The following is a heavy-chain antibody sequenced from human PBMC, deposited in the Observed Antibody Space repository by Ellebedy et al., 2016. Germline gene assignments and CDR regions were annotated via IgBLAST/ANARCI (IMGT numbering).Heavy chain of an antibody. CDR3: ARLLYGGNSLADAFDI. CDR2: IYPGDSDT. Sequence: GESLKISXKGSGYSFTSYWIGWVRQMPGKGLEWMGIIYPGDSDTRYSPSFQGQVTISADKSISTAYLQWSSLKASDTAMYYCARLLYGGNSLADAFDIWGQGTMVTVSS. J-gene: IGHJ3*02. D-gene: IGHD4-23*01. CDR1: GYSFTSYW. V-gene: IGHV5-51*01.